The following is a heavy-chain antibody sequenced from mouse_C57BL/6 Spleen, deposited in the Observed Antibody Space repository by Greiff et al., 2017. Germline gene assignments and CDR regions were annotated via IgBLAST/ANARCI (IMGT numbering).Heavy chain of an antibody. Sequence: VQLQQSGAELVRPGASVKLSCTASGFTITDSYMHWVKQRPEQGLEWIGRLDPEDGDPASAPTFPGKATMTADPSSNTAYLQLSSLTSEDTAVYYGTTTEGNYGGNCDVWGTGTTVTVSS. V-gene: IGHV14-1*01. CDR1: GFTITDSY. D-gene: IGHD2-1*01. CDR3: TTTEGNYGGNCDV. CDR2: LDPEDGDP. J-gene: IGHJ1*03.